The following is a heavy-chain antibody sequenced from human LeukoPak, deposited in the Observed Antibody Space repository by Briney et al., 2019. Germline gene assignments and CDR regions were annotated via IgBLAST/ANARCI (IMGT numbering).Heavy chain of an antibody. CDR1: GFTFSSYA. CDR3: AKDSAAAGGHDFDF. J-gene: IGHJ4*02. D-gene: IGHD6-13*01. CDR2: VDGSSYNT. Sequence: PGGFLRLSCAASGFTFSSYAMSWVRQAPGKGLEWVPAVDGSSYNTYYADSVRGRFTISRDNSENTLYLQMNSLRDDDTAVYYCAKDSAAAGGHDFDFWGQGTLVTVSS. V-gene: IGHV3-23*01.